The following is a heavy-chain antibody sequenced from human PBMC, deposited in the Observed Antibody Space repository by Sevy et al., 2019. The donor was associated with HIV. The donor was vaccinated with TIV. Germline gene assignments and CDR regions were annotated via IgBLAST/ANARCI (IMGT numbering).Heavy chain of an antibody. Sequence: SETLSLTCAVSGGSIENNNFYWGWIRQPPGKGLEWIGSVFFSGSSYYSPSLKSRLIMSVETSRNRFSLRLSSVTAADTAVYYCARNPKWPLLDYFDFWGQGILVTVSS. CDR2: VFFSGSS. D-gene: IGHD2-8*01. CDR1: GGSIENNNFY. CDR3: ARNPKWPLLDYFDF. V-gene: IGHV4-39*01. J-gene: IGHJ4*02.